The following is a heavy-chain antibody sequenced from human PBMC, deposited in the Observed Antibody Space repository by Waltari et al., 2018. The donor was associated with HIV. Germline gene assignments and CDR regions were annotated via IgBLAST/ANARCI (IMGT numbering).Heavy chain of an antibody. CDR3: ATGVRYYGP. J-gene: IGHJ5*02. CDR2: IYPDDTT. CDR1: NSSLSAKH. Sequence: EVLLAESGGGLIQPGGSLGLSCTASNSSLSAKHVTWIRQAPGGSLEWVAVIYPDDTTHYADSVSGRFTISRAKSRTKVFLLMNSLFVDDTATYFCATGVRYYGPWGQGTRVTVSS. D-gene: IGHD3-22*01. V-gene: IGHV3-53*01.